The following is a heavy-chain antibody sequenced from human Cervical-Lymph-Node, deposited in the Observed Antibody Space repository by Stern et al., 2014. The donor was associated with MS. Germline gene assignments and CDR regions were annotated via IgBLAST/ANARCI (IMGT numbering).Heavy chain of an antibody. J-gene: IGHJ4*02. CDR2: INHSGST. Sequence: VHLVESGPGLVKPSETLSLTCTVYDESFSGYYWSWIRQPPGKGLEWLGEINHSGSTNYNPSLKSRLSISADTSKKQFSLKLTFVTAADTAVYYCARGLDYGDYQFDYWGQGTLVTVSS. CDR3: ARGLDYGDYQFDY. D-gene: IGHD4-17*01. V-gene: IGHV4-34*01. CDR1: DESFSGYY.